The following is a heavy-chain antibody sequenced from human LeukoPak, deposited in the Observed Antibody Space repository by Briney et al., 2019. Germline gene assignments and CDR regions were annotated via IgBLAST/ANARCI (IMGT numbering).Heavy chain of an antibody. CDR3: AKQSYARSLGE. J-gene: IGHJ4*02. Sequence: GGSLRLSCATSGFPFSDFSMSWVRQAPGKGLEWISTTNSGGATTDYAESVKGRFTISRGNSKSILYLQMSSLRVEDTAMYYCAKQSYARSLGEGGPGTLVTVSS. V-gene: IGHV3-23*01. CDR1: GFPFSDFS. D-gene: IGHD2-8*01. CDR2: TNSGGATT.